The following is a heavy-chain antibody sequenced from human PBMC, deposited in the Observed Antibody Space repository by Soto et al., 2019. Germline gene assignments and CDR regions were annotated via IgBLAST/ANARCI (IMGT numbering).Heavy chain of an antibody. CDR1: GGTFSRSA. CDR3: AKGISTASSFDY. Sequence: SVKVSCKASGGTFSRSAISWVRQAPGQGLEWMGGIIPILDSATYAQKFQGRLTITADNSKNMLSLQMNSLRAEDTAVYHCAKGISTASSFDYWGQGTLVTVSS. J-gene: IGHJ4*02. V-gene: IGHV1-69*06. CDR2: IIPILDSA. D-gene: IGHD2-8*02.